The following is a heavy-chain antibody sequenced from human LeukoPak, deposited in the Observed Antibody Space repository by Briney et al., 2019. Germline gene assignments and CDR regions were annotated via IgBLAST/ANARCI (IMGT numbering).Heavy chain of an antibody. J-gene: IGHJ6*03. D-gene: IGHD5-18*01. V-gene: IGHV3-7*01. Sequence: GGSLRLSCAASGFTLSSYAMSWVRQAPGKGLEWVANIKQDGSETYYVDSVKGRFTISRDNAKNSLYLQMNSLRVEDTAVYYCARDWRYNYGYGGLGYYYYMDVWGKGTTVTISS. CDR3: ARDWRYNYGYGGLGYYYYMDV. CDR1: GFTLSSYA. CDR2: IKQDGSET.